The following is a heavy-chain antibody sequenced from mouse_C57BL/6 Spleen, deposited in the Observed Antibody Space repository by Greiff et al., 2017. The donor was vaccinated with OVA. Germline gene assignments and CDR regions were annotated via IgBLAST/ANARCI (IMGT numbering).Heavy chain of an antibody. CDR2: ISNGGGST. V-gene: IGHV5-12*01. CDR3: ARRRDRGDFDY. J-gene: IGHJ2*01. CDR1: GFTFSDYY. D-gene: IGHD3-3*01. Sequence: EVQLVESGGGLVQPGGSLKLSCAASGFTFSDYYMYWVRQTPEKRLEWVAYISNGGGSTYYPDTVKGRFTISRDNAKNTLYLQMSRLKSEDTAMYYCARRRDRGDFDYWGQGTTRTVSS.